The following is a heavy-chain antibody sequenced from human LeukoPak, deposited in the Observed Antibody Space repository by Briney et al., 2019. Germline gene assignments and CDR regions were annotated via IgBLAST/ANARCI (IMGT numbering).Heavy chain of an antibody. D-gene: IGHD3-9*01. CDR3: AKGGYFDFEN. V-gene: IGHV3-23*01. CDR2: ISRSGAT. CDR1: GFTFSTHD. Sequence: PGGSLRLSXAASGFTFSTHDMQWVRQAPGKGLEWVAGISRSGATYHTDSVKGRFTISRDNSRSTLDLQMNGLRAEDTALYYCAKGGYFDFENWGQGTMVTVSS. J-gene: IGHJ3*01.